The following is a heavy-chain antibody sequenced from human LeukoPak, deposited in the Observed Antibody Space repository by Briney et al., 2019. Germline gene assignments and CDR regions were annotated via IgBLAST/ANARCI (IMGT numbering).Heavy chain of an antibody. CDR2: IRYDGSNK. J-gene: IGHJ6*03. D-gene: IGHD3-22*01. CDR3: ARLGDYYDSSGFYYYYMDV. CDR1: GFTFSSYG. V-gene: IGHV3-30*02. Sequence: PGGSLRLSCAASGFTFSSYGMHWVRQAPGKGLEWVAFIRYDGSNKYYADSVKGRFTISRDNSKNTPYLQMNSLRAEDTAVYYCARLGDYYDSSGFYYYYMDVWGKGTTVTISS.